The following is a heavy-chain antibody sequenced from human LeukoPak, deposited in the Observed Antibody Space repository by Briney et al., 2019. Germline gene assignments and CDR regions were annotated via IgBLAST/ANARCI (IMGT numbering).Heavy chain of an antibody. CDR3: ARGKKSSGWDDSFDI. D-gene: IGHD6-19*01. J-gene: IGHJ3*02. CDR2: IYTSGST. Sequence: SETLSLTCAVYGGSFSGYYWSWIRQPAGKGLEWIGRIYTSGSTNYNPSLKSRVTMSVDTSKNQFSLKLSSVTAADTAVYYCARGKKSSGWDDSFDIWGQGTMVTVSS. V-gene: IGHV4-59*10. CDR1: GGSFSGYY.